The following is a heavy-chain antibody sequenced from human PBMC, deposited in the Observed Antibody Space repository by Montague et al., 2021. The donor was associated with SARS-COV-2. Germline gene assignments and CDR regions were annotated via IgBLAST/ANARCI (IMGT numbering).Heavy chain of an antibody. D-gene: IGHD3-10*01. Sequence: SLRLSFSASGLTFNIYAMHWVRQAPGKGLEWVAVISYDGSKRYYADSVKGRFTVSRDNSKNTLYLQMNSLRADDTAVYYCARDYYYESGSYFPYDYWGQGTLVTVSS. CDR3: ARDYYYESGSYFPYDY. CDR1: GLTFNIYA. V-gene: IGHV3-30*04. J-gene: IGHJ4*02. CDR2: ISYDGSKR.